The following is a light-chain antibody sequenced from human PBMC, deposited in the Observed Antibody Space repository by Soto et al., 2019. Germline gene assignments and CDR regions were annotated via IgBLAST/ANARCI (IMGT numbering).Light chain of an antibody. CDR3: QVWDSSSDHWV. Sequence: SYELTQPPSVSVAPGQTARITCGGNNIGSKSVHWYQQKPGQAPVLVVYDDSDRPSGIPEGFSGSNSGNTATLTISRVEAGDEAEYYCQVWDSSSDHWVFGGGTQLTVL. CDR1: NIGSKS. CDR2: DDS. V-gene: IGLV3-21*02. J-gene: IGLJ3*02.